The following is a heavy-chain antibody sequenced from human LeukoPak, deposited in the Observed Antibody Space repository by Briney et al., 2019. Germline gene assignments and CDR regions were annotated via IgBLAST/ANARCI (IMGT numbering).Heavy chain of an antibody. V-gene: IGHV3-48*01. CDR1: GFTFSSYS. J-gene: IGHJ4*02. CDR2: ISSSSSTI. Sequence: GGSLTHSCAASGFTFSSYSMNWVRQAPGKGLEGVSYISSSSSTIYYADSVKGRFTISRDNAKDSLYLQMNSLRAEDTAVYYCASDPSGVPDYWGQGTLVTVSS. CDR3: ASDPSGVPDY. D-gene: IGHD1-1*01.